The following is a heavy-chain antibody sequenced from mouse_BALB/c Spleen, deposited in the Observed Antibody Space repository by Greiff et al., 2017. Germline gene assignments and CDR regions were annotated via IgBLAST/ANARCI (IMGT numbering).Heavy chain of an antibody. CDR3: AITTVVDDAMDD. Sequence: VESGGGLVKPGGSLKLSCAASGFTFSSYAMSWVRQTPEKRLEWVASISSGGSTYYPDSVKGRFTISRDNARNILYLQMSSLRSEDTAMYYCAITTVVDDAMDDWGQGTSVTVSS. V-gene: IGHV5-6-5*01. CDR2: ISSGGST. D-gene: IGHD1-1*01. J-gene: IGHJ4*01. CDR1: GFTFSSYA.